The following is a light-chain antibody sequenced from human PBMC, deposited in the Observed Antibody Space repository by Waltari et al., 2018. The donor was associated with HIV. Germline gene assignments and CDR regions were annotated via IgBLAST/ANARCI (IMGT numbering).Light chain of an antibody. CDR2: DAS. V-gene: IGKV3-11*01. CDR3: QQRSNWPPRWT. J-gene: IGKJ2*02. CDR1: QSVSSY. Sequence: EIVLTQSPATLSLSPGERATLSCRASQSVSSYVAWYQQKPGQSPRLLIYDASNRATGIPARFSGSGSGTDFTLTISSLEPEDFAVYYCQQRSNWPPRWTFGQGTKLEIK.